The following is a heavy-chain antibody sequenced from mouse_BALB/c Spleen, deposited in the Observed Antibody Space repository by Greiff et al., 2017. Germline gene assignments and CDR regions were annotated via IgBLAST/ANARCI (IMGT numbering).Heavy chain of an antibody. D-gene: IGHD1-2*01. J-gene: IGHJ3*01. Sequence: VQLQQSGAELVRPGVSVKISCKGSGYTFTDYAMHWVKQSHAKSLEWIGVISTYYGDASYNQKFKGKATMTVDKSSSTAYMELARLTSEDSAIYYCASGYGFAYWGQGTLVTVSA. CDR2: ISTYYGDA. V-gene: IGHV1S137*01. CDR1: GYTFTDYA. CDR3: ASGYGFAY.